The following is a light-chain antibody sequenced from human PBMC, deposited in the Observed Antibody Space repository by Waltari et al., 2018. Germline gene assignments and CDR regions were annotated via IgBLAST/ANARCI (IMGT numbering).Light chain of an antibody. CDR1: SLRTSY. V-gene: IGLV3-19*01. CDR3: SSRNGRANQVV. Sequence: SSELTQDPAVSVALGQTVRITCQGDSLRTSYASWYQLKPGQAPVLVLYGKAKRPSGIPDRISGYSSGATSSLTITGAQAEDEADYYCSSRNGRANQVVFAGGTKVTVL. J-gene: IGLJ3*02. CDR2: GKA.